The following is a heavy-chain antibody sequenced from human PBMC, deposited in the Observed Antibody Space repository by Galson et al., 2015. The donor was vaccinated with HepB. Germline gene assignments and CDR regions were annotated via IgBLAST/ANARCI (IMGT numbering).Heavy chain of an antibody. J-gene: IGHJ5*02. V-gene: IGHV5-51*01. D-gene: IGHD3-22*01. Sequence: QSGAEVKKPGESLKISCKGSEYSFSNYWIGWVRQMPGKGLECMGIIYPGDSDTRYSPSFQGQVTISADKSISTAYLQWSSLKASDTAMYYCARHVGGHRVVIPFNWFDPWGQGTLVTVSS. CDR2: IYPGDSDT. CDR1: EYSFSNYW. CDR3: ARHVGGHRVVIPFNWFDP.